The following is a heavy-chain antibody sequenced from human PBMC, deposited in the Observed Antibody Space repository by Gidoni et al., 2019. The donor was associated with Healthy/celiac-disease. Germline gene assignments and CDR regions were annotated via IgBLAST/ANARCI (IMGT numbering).Heavy chain of an antibody. CDR1: GFTFSSYS. CDR2: ISSSSSYI. J-gene: IGHJ6*03. V-gene: IGHV3-21*01. Sequence: EVQLVESGGRLVKPGGSLRLSWAASGFTFSSYSMNWVRQAPGKGLELVSSISSSSSYICYADSLKGRFTISRDNAKNSLYLQMNSLRAEDTAVYYCARVERYGEDYMDVWGKGTTVTVSS. CDR3: ARVERYGEDYMDV. D-gene: IGHD3-10*01.